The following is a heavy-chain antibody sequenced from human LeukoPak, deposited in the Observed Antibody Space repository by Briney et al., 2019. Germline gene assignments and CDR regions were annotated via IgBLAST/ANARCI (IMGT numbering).Heavy chain of an antibody. CDR2: INHSGST. CDR3: ARDPYGDYDDGFDY. D-gene: IGHD4-17*01. V-gene: IGHV4-34*01. CDR1: GGSFSGYY. J-gene: IGHJ4*02. Sequence: NPSETLSLTCAVYGGSFSGYYWSWSRQPPGKGLEWIGEINHSGSTNYSPSLKSRVTISVDTSKNQFSLKLSSVTAADTAVYYCARDPYGDYDDGFDYWGQGTLLTVSS.